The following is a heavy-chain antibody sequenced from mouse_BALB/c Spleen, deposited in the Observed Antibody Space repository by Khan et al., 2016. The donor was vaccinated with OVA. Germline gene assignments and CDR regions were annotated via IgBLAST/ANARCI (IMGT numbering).Heavy chain of an antibody. J-gene: IGHJ3*01. CDR2: ISPGSGDT. Sequence: QVQLKQSGAELARPGASVKLSCKASGYTFTDYYINWVKQRTGQGLEWIGEISPGSGDTYYNERFKGKATLTADKSSSPAYMQLSSLTSEASAVYFCARRNYFGYTFAYWGQGTLVTVSA. V-gene: IGHV1-77*01. CDR3: ARRNYFGYTFAY. D-gene: IGHD1-2*01. CDR1: GYTFTDYY.